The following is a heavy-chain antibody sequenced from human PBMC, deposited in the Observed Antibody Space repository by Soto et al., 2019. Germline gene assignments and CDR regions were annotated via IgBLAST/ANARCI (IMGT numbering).Heavy chain of an antibody. CDR1: GFTFSGYA. CDR3: AKLSSGFYNYFDY. Sequence: GGSLRLSCAASGFTFSGYAMSWVRQAPGKGLEWVSTISGSVGSTYYADSVTGRFTISRDKSKNTVYLQMDSLRAEDTAVYYCAKLSSGFYNYFDYWGQGTLVTVSS. J-gene: IGHJ4*02. V-gene: IGHV3-23*01. CDR2: ISGSVGST. D-gene: IGHD6-19*01.